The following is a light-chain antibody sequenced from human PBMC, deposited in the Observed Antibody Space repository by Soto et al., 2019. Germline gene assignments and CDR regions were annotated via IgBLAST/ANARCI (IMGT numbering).Light chain of an antibody. V-gene: IGKV1-39*01. CDR3: QQSHSTPLT. Sequence: DIQMTQSPSSLSASVGDRVTITCRASQSISSYLYWYQQKPGQAPKLLIYAASSLQSGGPPRFSGIGSGTDFTLTISSRQPEDFATYYCQQSHSTPLTFGGGTKVEIK. CDR2: AAS. J-gene: IGKJ4*01. CDR1: QSISSY.